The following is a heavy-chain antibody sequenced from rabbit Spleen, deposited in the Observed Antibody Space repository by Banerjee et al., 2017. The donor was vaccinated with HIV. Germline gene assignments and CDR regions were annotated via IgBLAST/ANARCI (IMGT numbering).Heavy chain of an antibody. CDR3: ARDGSGWGANFNL. D-gene: IGHD4-1*01. CDR2: IDAGVKGTT. CDR1: GFSFNNDYV. V-gene: IGHV1S45*01. Sequence: QQQLVESGGGLVKPGASLTLTCKASGFSFNNDYVICWVRQAPGKGLEWIACIDAGVKGTTYYASWAKGRFAVSKTSPTTVTLQMTSLTAADMATYFCARDGSGWGANFNLWGPGTLVTVS. J-gene: IGHJ4*01.